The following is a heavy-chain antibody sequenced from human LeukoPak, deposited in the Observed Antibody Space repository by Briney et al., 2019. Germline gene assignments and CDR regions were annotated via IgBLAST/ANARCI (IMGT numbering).Heavy chain of an antibody. D-gene: IGHD3-22*01. CDR2: ISAYNGNT. CDR3: ARDWSHYYDSSGYLPFDY. J-gene: IGHJ4*02. CDR1: GYTFTGYY. V-gene: IGHV1-18*04. Sequence: GASVKVSCKASGYTFTGYYMHWVRQAPGQGLEWMGWISAYNGNTNYAQKLQGRVTMTTDTSTSTAYMELRSLRSDDTAVYYCARDWSHYYDSSGYLPFDYWGQGTLVTVSS.